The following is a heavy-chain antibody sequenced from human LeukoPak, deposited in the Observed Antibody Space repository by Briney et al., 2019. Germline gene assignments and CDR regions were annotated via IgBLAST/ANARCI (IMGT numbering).Heavy chain of an antibody. D-gene: IGHD1-26*01. Sequence: GASVKVSCKASGYTFTSYGISWVRQAPGQGLEWMGWISAYNGNTNYAQKLQGRVTMTTDTSTSTAYMELRSLRSDDTAVYYCARDRYSGSYYARTPDYWGQGTLVTVSS. V-gene: IGHV1-18*01. CDR2: ISAYNGNT. CDR3: ARDRYSGSYYARTPDY. CDR1: GYTFTSYG. J-gene: IGHJ4*02.